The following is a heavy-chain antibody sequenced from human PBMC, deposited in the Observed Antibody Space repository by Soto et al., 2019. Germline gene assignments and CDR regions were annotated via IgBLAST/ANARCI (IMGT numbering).Heavy chain of an antibody. D-gene: IGHD3-3*01. CDR1: GGTFSSYA. CDR3: ARGNGVLRFLEWHLDY. CDR2: IIPIFGTA. J-gene: IGHJ4*02. V-gene: IGHV1-69*06. Sequence: GASVKVSCKASGGTFSSYAISWVRQAPGQGLEWMGGIIPIFGTANYAQKFQGRVTITADKSTSTAYMELSSLRSEDTAVYYCARGNGVLRFLEWHLDYWGQGTLVTVSS.